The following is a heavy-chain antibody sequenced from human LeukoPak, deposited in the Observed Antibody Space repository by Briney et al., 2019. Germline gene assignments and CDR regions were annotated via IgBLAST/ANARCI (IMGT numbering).Heavy chain of an antibody. CDR3: AKDRYSSSWETFDY. Sequence: GGSLRLSCAASGFTFSSYGMHWVRQAPGKGLEWVAFIRYDGSNKYYADSVKDRFTISRDNSKNTLYLQMNSLRAEDTAVYYCAKDRYSSSWETFDYWGQGTLVTVSS. CDR2: IRYDGSNK. V-gene: IGHV3-30*02. CDR1: GFTFSSYG. J-gene: IGHJ4*02. D-gene: IGHD6-13*01.